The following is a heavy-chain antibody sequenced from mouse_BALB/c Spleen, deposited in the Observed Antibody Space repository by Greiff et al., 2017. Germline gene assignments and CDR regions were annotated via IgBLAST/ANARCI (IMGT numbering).Heavy chain of an antibody. CDR1: GFTFSSFG. Sequence: EVKLVESGGGLVQPGGSRKLSCAASGFTFSSFGMHWVRQAPEKGLEWVAYISSGSSTIYYADTVKGRFTISRDNPKNTLFLQMTSLRSEDTAMYYCARSDRYDGKAWFAYWGQGTLVTVSA. CDR3: ARSDRYDGKAWFAY. D-gene: IGHD2-14*01. V-gene: IGHV5-17*02. CDR2: ISSGSSTI. J-gene: IGHJ3*01.